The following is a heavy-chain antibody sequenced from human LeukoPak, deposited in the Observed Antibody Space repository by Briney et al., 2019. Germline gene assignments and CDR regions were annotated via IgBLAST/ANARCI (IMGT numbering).Heavy chain of an antibody. D-gene: IGHD6-13*01. CDR1: GFTFSNFE. Sequence: PGGSLRLSCEVSGFTFSNFEMAWVRQGPGMGLEWLAYINDGGNIIRYADTVRGRFTISRDSVKKSGFLQMNSLRADDTAVYYCARDPESSSFDLWGRGALVTVSS. V-gene: IGHV3-48*03. CDR3: ARDPESSSFDL. CDR2: INDGGNII. J-gene: IGHJ4*02.